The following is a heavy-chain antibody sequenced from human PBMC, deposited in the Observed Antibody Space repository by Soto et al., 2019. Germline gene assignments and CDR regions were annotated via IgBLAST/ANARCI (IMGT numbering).Heavy chain of an antibody. CDR1: GGSISTVDYW. J-gene: IGHJ4*02. CDR2: IYDGGRT. V-gene: IGHV4-30-4*01. Sequence: QVQLQESGPGLVKPSQTLSLTCTVSGGSISTVDYWWSWIRQSPDMGLEWIGHIYDGGRTYNNPSLQRRGTKSVDTSKSQLSLTLSSVSAADTAVYYCARGPSGDKVDSWGQGTLVTVSS. CDR3: ARGPSGDKVDS. D-gene: IGHD7-27*01.